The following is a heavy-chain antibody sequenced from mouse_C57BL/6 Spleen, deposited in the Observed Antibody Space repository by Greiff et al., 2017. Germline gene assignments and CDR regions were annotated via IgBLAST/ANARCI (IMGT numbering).Heavy chain of an antibody. D-gene: IGHD2-3*01. CDR3: ASSGYYYFDY. J-gene: IGHJ2*01. Sequence: QVQLQQSGAELVKPGASVKLSCKASGYTFTSYWMHWVKQRPGQGLEWIGNINPSNGGTTYNEKFKSKATPTVDKSSSTAYMQLSSLTSEDSAVYYCASSGYYYFDYWGQGTTLTVSS. V-gene: IGHV1-53*01. CDR2: INPSNGGT. CDR1: GYTFTSYW.